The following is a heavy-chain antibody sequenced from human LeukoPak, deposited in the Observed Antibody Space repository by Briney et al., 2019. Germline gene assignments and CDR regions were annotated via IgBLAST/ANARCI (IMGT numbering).Heavy chain of an antibody. V-gene: IGHV3-30-3*01. CDR3: ARNPGVGSSWYRLHY. J-gene: IGHJ4*02. CDR2: ISYDGSNT. CDR1: GITFINHA. D-gene: IGHD6-13*01. Sequence: PGGSLRLSCAASGITFINHAMDWVRQAPGKGLEWVAVISYDGSNTYYADSVKGRFTISRDNSKSTLYLQMNSLRVEGTAVYYCARNPGVGSSWYRLHYWGQGTLVTVSS.